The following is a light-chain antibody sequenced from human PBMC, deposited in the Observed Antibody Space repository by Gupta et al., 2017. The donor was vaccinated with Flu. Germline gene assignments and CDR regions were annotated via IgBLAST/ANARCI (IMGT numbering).Light chain of an antibody. V-gene: IGKV1-9*01. CDR2: AAS. CDR3: QQVNSYPYT. J-gene: IGKJ2*01. CDR1: QGISSY. Sequence: PSFLSASVGDRVTITCRASQGISSYLGWYQQKPGKAPKLLIYAASKLQSGVPSRFSGSGSGRQFTLTIRSLQPEDFATYCCQQVNSYPYTFGQGTKLEIK.